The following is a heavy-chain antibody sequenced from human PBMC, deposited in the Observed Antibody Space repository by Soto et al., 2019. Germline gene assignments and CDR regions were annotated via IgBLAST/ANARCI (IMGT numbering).Heavy chain of an antibody. V-gene: IGHV2-5*01. D-gene: IGHD1-1*01. Sequence: QITLKETGPSLVKPTQTLTLTCTFSGFSLTTSGVGVGWIRQPPGKALECLAFIYWNDDTHYTPSLKSRLTITKDTSKKQVVLTMTNMDPLDTATYYCVRLPYNYANDNWGQGTLVTVSS. CDR3: VRLPYNYANDN. CDR2: IYWNDDT. CDR1: GFSLTTSGVG. J-gene: IGHJ4*02.